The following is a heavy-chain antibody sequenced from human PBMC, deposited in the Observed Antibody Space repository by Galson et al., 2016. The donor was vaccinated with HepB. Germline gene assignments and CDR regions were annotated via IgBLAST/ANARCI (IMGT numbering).Heavy chain of an antibody. V-gene: IGHV3-15*01. J-gene: IGHJ3*02. CDR1: GFTFSNAW. Sequence: SLRLSCAASGFTFSNAWMSWVRQAPGKGLEWVGHIKSETDGGTTDYAAPVKGRFIISSDESQKTLYLQMNILKTEDTAVYYCVTNVTMTRGGFDIGGQGTMVTVSS. CDR3: VTNVTMTRGGFDI. D-gene: IGHD3-22*01. CDR2: IKSETDGGTT.